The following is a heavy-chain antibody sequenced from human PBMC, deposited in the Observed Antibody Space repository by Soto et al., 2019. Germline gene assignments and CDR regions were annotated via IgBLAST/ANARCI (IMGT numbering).Heavy chain of an antibody. CDR1: GYIFIDYY. CDR2: INPKDGGT. Sequence: QVQLVQSGAEVKKPGASVKVSCKASGYIFIDYYIHWVRQAPGQGLEWMGWINPKDGGTNYAQKFQGRVTVTRDTSISTAYMELTRLTSDDTAVYYCARGPVAVSDWGQGAVVTVSS. V-gene: IGHV1-2*02. D-gene: IGHD6-19*01. J-gene: IGHJ4*02. CDR3: ARGPVAVSD.